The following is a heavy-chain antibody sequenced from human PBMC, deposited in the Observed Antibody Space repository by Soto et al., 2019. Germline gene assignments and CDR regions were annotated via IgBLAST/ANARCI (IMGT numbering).Heavy chain of an antibody. Sequence: QVQLVQSGAEVKKPGSSVKVSCKASGGTFSSYAISWVRQAPGQGLEWMGGIIPIFGTANYAQKFQRRVTITADESTSTAYMELSSLRSEDTAVYYCARDGIAARVSVLGYGMDVWGQGTTVTVSS. CDR2: IIPIFGTA. CDR1: GGTFSSYA. J-gene: IGHJ6*02. V-gene: IGHV1-69*01. CDR3: ARDGIAARVSVLGYGMDV. D-gene: IGHD6-6*01.